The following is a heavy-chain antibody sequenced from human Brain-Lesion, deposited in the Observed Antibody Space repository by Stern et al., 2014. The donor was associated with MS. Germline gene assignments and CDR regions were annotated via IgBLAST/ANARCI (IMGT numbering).Heavy chain of an antibody. J-gene: IGHJ6*02. D-gene: IGHD3-3*01. Sequence: VQLVESGSEVKNPGASVRVSCKTSGYIFTGYYIHWVRQAPGQGLEWMAWINPNTGGPKYAQKFQGRVTMSRDTSISTAYVELSSLTSDDTAVYYCARDQRGITIFGVVTDYYYLGMDVWGQGTTVTVSS. CDR3: ARDQRGITIFGVVTDYYYLGMDV. V-gene: IGHV1-2*02. CDR2: INPNTGGP. CDR1: GYIFTGYY.